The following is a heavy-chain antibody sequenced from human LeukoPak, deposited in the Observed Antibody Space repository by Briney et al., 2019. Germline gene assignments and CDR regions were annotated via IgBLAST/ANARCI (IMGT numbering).Heavy chain of an antibody. D-gene: IGHD2-2*01. J-gene: IGHJ4*02. CDR2: ISGSGGST. CDR1: GFTFSSYA. Sequence: VGSLRLSCAASGFTFSSYAMSWVRQAPGKGLEWVSAISGSGGSTYYADSVKCRFTISRDNSKNTLYLQMNSLRAEDTAVYYCAKEVPPDIVVVPAAVPATDYWGQGTLVTVSS. V-gene: IGHV3-23*01. CDR3: AKEVPPDIVVVPAAVPATDY.